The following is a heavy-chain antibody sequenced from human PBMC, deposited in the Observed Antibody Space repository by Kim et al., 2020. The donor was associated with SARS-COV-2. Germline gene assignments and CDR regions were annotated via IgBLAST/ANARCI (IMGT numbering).Heavy chain of an antibody. Sequence: SETLSLTCAVYGGSFSGYYWSWIRQPPGKGLEWIGEINHSGSTNYNPSLKSRVTISVDTSKNQFSLKLSSVTAADTAVYYCARGFNSWFGEFRRFYGMDVWGQGTTVTVSS. CDR2: INHSGST. J-gene: IGHJ6*02. CDR1: GGSFSGYY. V-gene: IGHV4-34*01. CDR3: ARGFNSWFGEFRRFYGMDV. D-gene: IGHD3-10*01.